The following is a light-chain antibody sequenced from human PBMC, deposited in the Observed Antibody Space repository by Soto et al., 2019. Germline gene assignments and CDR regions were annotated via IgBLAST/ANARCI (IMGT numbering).Light chain of an antibody. CDR2: DVS. Sequence: QSVLTQPASVSGFPGQSITISCTGTSSDVGGYKYVSWYQQHPGKAPKLMIYDVSNRPSGVSDRFSGSKSGNTASLTISGLQAEDEADYYCSSFTSSNTQVFGGGTK. V-gene: IGLV2-14*01. CDR1: SSDVGGYKY. J-gene: IGLJ2*01. CDR3: SSFTSSNTQV.